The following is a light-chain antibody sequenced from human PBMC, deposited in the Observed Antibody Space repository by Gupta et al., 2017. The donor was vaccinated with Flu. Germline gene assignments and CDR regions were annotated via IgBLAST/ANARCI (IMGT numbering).Light chain of an antibody. V-gene: IGKV3-20*01. J-gene: IGKJ3*01. CDR1: QSVSSKS. Sequence: EIVLTQSPGTLSLSLGERATLSCRASQSVSSKSLAWYQQRPGQAPRLLIFGASSRATGIPDRFSGGGSGTDFILTISRLEPEDFAVYYCQQDGNSPFTFGHGTKVDIK. CDR3: QQDGNSPFT. CDR2: GAS.